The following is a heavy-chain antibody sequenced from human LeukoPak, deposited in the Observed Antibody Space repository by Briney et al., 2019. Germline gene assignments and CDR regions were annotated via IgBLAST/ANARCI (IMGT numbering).Heavy chain of an antibody. CDR2: ISYDGSNK. D-gene: IGHD6-19*01. J-gene: IGHJ4*02. CDR1: GFTFSSYA. Sequence: PGRSLRLSCAASGFTFSSYAMHWVRQAPGKGLEWVAVISYDGSNKYYADSVKGRFTISRDNSKNTLYLQMNSLRAEDTAVYYCARDRVIAVAGRWGYYFDHWGQGTLVTVSS. CDR3: ARDRVIAVAGRWGYYFDH. V-gene: IGHV3-30*04.